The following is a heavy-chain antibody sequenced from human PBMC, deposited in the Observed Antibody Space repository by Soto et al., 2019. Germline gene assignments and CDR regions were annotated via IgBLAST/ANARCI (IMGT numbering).Heavy chain of an antibody. CDR3: ARDWEFGY. CDR1: GYTFTSYY. J-gene: IGHJ4*02. CDR2: ISPTGGTT. Sequence: QVQLVQSGAEVKKPGASVKVSCKASGYTFTSYYIHWGRQAPGQGLAWVGLISPTGGTTVDPQKFQGRVTMTRDTSTSTVYMELSSLRSEDTAVYYCARDWEFGYWGQGTLVTVSS. V-gene: IGHV1-46*01. D-gene: IGHD3-10*01.